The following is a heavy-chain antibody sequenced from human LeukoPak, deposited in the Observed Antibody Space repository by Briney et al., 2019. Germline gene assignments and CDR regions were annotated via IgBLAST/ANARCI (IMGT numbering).Heavy chain of an antibody. V-gene: IGHV3-30*02. Sequence: GGSLRLSCIASGFTFSNYGMHWVRQAPGKGLEWVAFIRYDGSNKFYADSVKGRFSVSRDASKNTLYLQMNSLRVEDTAVYYCAKVHSGGSYGLDIWGQGTMVTVSS. CDR2: IRYDGSNK. CDR3: AKVHSGGSYGLDI. D-gene: IGHD1-26*01. J-gene: IGHJ3*02. CDR1: GFTFSNYG.